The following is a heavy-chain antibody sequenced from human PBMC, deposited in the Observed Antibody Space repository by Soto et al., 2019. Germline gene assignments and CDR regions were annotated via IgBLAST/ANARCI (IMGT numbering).Heavy chain of an antibody. J-gene: IGHJ4*02. CDR2: AHQSGRT. CDR3: ARAEATALDY. CDR1: GDSMSSSNW. V-gene: IGHV4-4*02. Sequence: QVQLQESGPGLVKPSGTLSLTCTVSGDSMSSSNWWNWVRQPPGKGLEWIGEAHQSGRTNYNPSLKLRFTISVDRSQNHFSLQLTSVTAADTAVHYGARAEATALDYWGQGTLVTVSS.